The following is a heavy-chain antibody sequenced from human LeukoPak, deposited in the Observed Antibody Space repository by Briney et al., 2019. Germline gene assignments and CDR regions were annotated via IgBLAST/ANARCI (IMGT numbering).Heavy chain of an antibody. Sequence: GGSLRLSCAASGFTFSSYAMSWVRQAPGKGLEWVSAISGSGGSTYYADSVKGRFTISRDNSKNTLYLQMNSLRAEDTAVYYCANALRPDYDFWSGPLGYYYYGMDAWGQGTTVTVSS. D-gene: IGHD3-3*01. CDR2: ISGSGGST. V-gene: IGHV3-23*01. CDR3: ANALRPDYDFWSGPLGYYYYGMDA. CDR1: GFTFSSYA. J-gene: IGHJ6*02.